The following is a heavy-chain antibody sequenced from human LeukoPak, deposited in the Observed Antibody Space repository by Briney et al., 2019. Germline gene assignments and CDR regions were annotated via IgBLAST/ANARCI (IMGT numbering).Heavy chain of an antibody. D-gene: IGHD5-12*01. CDR3: ARGNGFETGDY. CDR2: ISGSGGST. V-gene: IGHV3-23*01. Sequence: GGSLRLSCAASGFTFSSYGMSWVRQAPGKGLEWVSAISGSGGSTYYADSVKGRFTISRDNSKNTVYLQMNSLRVEDTAIYYCARGNGFETGDYWGQGTLVTVSS. CDR1: GFTFSSYG. J-gene: IGHJ4*02.